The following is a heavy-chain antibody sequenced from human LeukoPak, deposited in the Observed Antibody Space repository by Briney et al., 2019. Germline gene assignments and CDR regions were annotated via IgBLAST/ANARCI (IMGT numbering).Heavy chain of an antibody. CDR3: ARSPNRWEMVDY. Sequence: SETLSLTCAVYGGSFSGYYWSWIRQPPGKGLEWIGEINHSGSTNYNPSLKSRVTISVDTSKSQFSLKLSSVTAADPAVYYCARSPNRWEMVDYWGQGTLVTVSS. CDR1: GGSFSGYY. J-gene: IGHJ4*02. D-gene: IGHD2-8*01. CDR2: INHSGST. V-gene: IGHV4-34*01.